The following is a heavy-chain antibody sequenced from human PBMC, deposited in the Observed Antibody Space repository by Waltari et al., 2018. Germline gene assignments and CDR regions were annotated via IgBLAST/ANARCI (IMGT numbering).Heavy chain of an antibody. Sequence: EVQLVESGGGLVQPGGSLRLSCAAPGFTFNTDWMKWIRQAPGKGLEWVANINPDGSQKFYVDSVKGRFTVSRDNAQNSLYLQMNNLRAEDTAVYYCTTLARGESGDYWGQGTLVTVSS. CDR2: INPDGSQK. J-gene: IGHJ4*02. CDR3: TTLARGESGDY. V-gene: IGHV3-7*01. D-gene: IGHD3-10*01. CDR1: GFTFNTDW.